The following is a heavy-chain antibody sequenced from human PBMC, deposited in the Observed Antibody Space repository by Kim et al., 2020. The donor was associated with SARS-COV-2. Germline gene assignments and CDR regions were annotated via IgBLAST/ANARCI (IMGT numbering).Heavy chain of an antibody. CDR2: INAGNGNT. D-gene: IGHD5-12*01. CDR3: ARAGVATMRQYYFDY. J-gene: IGHJ4*02. V-gene: IGHV1-3*01. Sequence: ASVKVSCKASGYTFTSYAMHWVRQAPGQRLEWMGWINAGNGNTKYSQKFQGRVTITRDTSASTAYMELGSLRSEDTAVYYCARAGVATMRQYYFDYWGQGTLVTVSS. CDR1: GYTFTSYA.